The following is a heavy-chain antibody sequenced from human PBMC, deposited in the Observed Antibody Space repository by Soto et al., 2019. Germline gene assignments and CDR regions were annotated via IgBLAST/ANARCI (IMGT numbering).Heavy chain of an antibody. D-gene: IGHD3-10*01. V-gene: IGHV4-31*03. CDR2: IYYSGST. J-gene: IGHJ6*02. CDR3: ARGGRYSYPQVVRHHYYYGMDV. Sequence: SETLSLTYTVSDGYISGVGYYWSWNRQHPGKGLEWIGYIYYSGSTYYNPSLKSRGTIAVDTSKNQFSLKLSSVTAADTAVYYCARGGRYSYPQVVRHHYYYGMDVWGQGTTVTVSS. CDR1: DGYISGVGYY.